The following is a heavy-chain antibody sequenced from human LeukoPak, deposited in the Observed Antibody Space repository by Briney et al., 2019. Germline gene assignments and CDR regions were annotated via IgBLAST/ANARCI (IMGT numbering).Heavy chain of an antibody. J-gene: IGHJ4*02. Sequence: GGSLRLSCAASGFIFSDHYMDWVRQAPGKGLEWVGRSRNKANSHTTEYAASVKGRFTVSRDNSKNSLYLQMNSLKTEDTAVYYCVRGRNGSDYWGPGTLVTVSS. CDR1: GFIFSDHY. CDR3: VRGRNGSDY. V-gene: IGHV3-72*01. D-gene: IGHD2-8*01. CDR2: SRNKANSHTT.